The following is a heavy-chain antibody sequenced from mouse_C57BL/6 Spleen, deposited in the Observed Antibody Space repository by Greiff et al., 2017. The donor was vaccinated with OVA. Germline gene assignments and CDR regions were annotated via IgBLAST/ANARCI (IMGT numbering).Heavy chain of an antibody. V-gene: IGHV1-18*01. CDR2: INPNNGGT. J-gene: IGHJ1*03. CDR3: ARSSTMVHWYFDV. D-gene: IGHD2-2*01. CDR1: GYTFTDYN. Sequence: VQLQQSGPELVKPGASVKIPCKASGYTFTDYNMDWVKQSHGKSLEWIGDINPNNGGTIYNQKFKGKATLTVDKSSSTAYMELRSLTSEDTAVYYCARSSTMVHWYFDVGGTGTTVTVSS.